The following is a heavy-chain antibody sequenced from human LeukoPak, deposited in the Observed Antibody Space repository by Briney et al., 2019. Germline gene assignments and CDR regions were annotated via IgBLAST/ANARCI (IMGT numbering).Heavy chain of an antibody. CDR1: GFTFDNFA. CDR2: ITGSGGST. Sequence: GGSLRLSCAPSGFTFDNFAMTWVRQAPGKGLEWVSEITGSGGSTYYADSVKGRFTISRDNSKNTLYLQMNSLRAEDSAIYYCARELFDFDYWGQGTLVTVSS. J-gene: IGHJ4*02. V-gene: IGHV3-23*01. D-gene: IGHD3-10*01. CDR3: ARELFDFDY.